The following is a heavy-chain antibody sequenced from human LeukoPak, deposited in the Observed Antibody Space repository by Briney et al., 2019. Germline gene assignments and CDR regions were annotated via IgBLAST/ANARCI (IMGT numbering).Heavy chain of an antibody. V-gene: IGHV5-51*01. CDR3: ARHLRYPGPYFDY. CDR1: GYSFTSYW. D-gene: IGHD3-9*01. CDR2: IYPGDSDT. J-gene: IGHJ4*02. Sequence: GESLRISCKGYGYSFTSYWIGWVRQMPGKGLEWMGIIYPGDSDTRYSPSFQGQVTISADKSISTAYLQWSSLKASDTAMYYCARHLRYPGPYFDYWGQGTLVTVSS.